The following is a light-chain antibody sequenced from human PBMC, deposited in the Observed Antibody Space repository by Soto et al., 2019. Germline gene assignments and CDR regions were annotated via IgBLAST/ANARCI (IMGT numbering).Light chain of an antibody. V-gene: IGLV2-23*01. CDR2: GGS. CDR3: CSYAGSSTWV. Sequence: QSALTQPASGSGSPGQAITISCTGTSSDVGSYNLVSWYQQHPGKAPKLMIYGGSKRHSGVSKRFSGSKSGNTASLTIAGRQAEDEADYYCCSYAGSSTWVFGGGTKRTVL. J-gene: IGLJ3*02. CDR1: SSDVGSYNL.